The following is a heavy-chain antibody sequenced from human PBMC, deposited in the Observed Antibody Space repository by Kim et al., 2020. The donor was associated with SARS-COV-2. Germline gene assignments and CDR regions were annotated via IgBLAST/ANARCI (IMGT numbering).Heavy chain of an antibody. CDR2: ISSSSSYT. CDR3: VVMVRGDHDAFDI. Sequence: GGSLRLSCAASGFTFSDYYMSWIRQAPGKGLEWVSYISSSSSYTNYADSVKGRFTISRDNAKNSLYLQMNSLRAEDTAVYYCVVMVRGDHDAFDIWGQGTMVTVSS. D-gene: IGHD3-10*01. V-gene: IGHV3-11*03. CDR1: GFTFSDYY. J-gene: IGHJ3*02.